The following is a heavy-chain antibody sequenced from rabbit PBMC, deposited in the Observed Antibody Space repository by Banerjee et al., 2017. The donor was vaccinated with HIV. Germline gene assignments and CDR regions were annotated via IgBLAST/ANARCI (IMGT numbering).Heavy chain of an antibody. CDR3: ARDGPGGSYFAL. V-gene: IGHV1S40*01. D-gene: IGHD8-1*01. CDR2: IYGGDGST. Sequence: QSLEESGGDLVKPGASLTLTCTASGFSFSSNYYMCWVRQAPGKGLECIACIYGGDGSTYYANWAKGRFTISKTSSTTVTLQMTSLTAADTATYFCARDGPGGSYFALWGQGTLVTVS. CDR1: GFSFSSNYY. J-gene: IGHJ6*01.